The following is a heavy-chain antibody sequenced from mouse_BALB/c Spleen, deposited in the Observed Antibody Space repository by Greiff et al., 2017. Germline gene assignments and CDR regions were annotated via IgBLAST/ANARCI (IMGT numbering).Heavy chain of an antibody. CDR1: GFNIKDTY. V-gene: IGHV14-3*02. CDR2: IDPANGNT. CDR3: ANLFAY. Sequence: EVQLQESGAELVKPGASVKLSCTASGFNIKDTYMHWVKQRPEQGLEWIGRIDPANGNTKYDPKFQGKATITADTSSNTAYLQLSSLTSEDTAVYYCANLFAYWGQGTLVTVSA. J-gene: IGHJ3*01.